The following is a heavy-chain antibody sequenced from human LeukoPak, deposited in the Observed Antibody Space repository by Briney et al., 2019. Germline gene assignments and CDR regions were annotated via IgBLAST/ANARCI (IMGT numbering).Heavy chain of an antibody. CDR3: ARVRYCSSHTCHTPYYLDV. D-gene: IGHD2-2*01. V-gene: IGHV4-59*11. CDR2: ISHTGST. CDR1: GGSISSHY. J-gene: IGHJ6*03. Sequence: SETLSLTCTVSGGSISSHYWSWIRQPPGKGLEWIGYISHTGSTTFNPSLRSRVTISLETSRNEFSLNLSSVTAADTAVYFCARVRYCSSHTCHTPYYLDVWGKGTTVAVSS.